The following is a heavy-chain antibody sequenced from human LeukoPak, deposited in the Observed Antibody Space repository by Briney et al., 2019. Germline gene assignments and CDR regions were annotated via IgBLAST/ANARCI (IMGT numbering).Heavy chain of an antibody. J-gene: IGHJ4*02. CDR1: GGTFSSYA. V-gene: IGHV1-69*04. CDR2: IIPILGIA. CDR3: AREQDSTCALTLDY. D-gene: IGHD2-15*01. Sequence: SVKVSCKASGGTFSSYAISWVRQAPGQGLEWMGRIIPILGIANYAQKFQGRVTITADKSTSTAYMELSSLRSEDTAVYYCAREQDSTCALTLDYWGQGTLVTVSS.